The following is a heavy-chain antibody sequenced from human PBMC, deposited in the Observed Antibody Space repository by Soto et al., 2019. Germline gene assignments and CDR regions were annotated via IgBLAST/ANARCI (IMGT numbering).Heavy chain of an antibody. CDR2: IYPGDSDT. D-gene: IGHD3-16*02. Sequence: GESLKISCNGSGYTFTNYWIGWVRQMPGKGLEWMGIIYPGDSDTKYNPSLQGQVTISADKSITSTYLQWSSLKASVTAIYYCAASFFYYGMDVWGQGTTVTASS. V-gene: IGHV5-51*01. J-gene: IGHJ6*02. CDR3: AASFFYYGMDV. CDR1: GYTFTNYW.